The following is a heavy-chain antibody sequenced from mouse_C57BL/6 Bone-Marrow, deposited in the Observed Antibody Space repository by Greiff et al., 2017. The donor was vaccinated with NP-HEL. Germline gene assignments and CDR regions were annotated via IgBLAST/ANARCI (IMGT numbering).Heavy chain of an antibody. CDR1: GFTFSSYG. J-gene: IGHJ4*01. CDR3: ASNPLYAMDY. V-gene: IGHV5-6*01. CDR2: ISSGGSYT. Sequence: EVQLVESGGDLVKPGGSLKLSCAASGFTFSSYGMSWVRQTPDKRLEWVATISSGGSYTYYPDSVKGRFTISRDNAKNTLYLQMSSLKSEDTAMYYCASNPLYAMDYWGQGTSVTVSS.